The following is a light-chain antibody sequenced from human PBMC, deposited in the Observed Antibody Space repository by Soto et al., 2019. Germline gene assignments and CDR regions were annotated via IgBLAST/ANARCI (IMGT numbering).Light chain of an antibody. CDR2: AAS. Sequence: DIQMTQSPSSLYASVGDRVTITCRASQSISRYLNWYQQKPGKDPKLLIYAASSLQSGVPSSFSGCLSGTDVTLTISSLLPEDFATYYCQQSFSTLVTFGGGKKVEIK. V-gene: IGKV1-39*01. CDR1: QSISRY. CDR3: QQSFSTLVT. J-gene: IGKJ4*01.